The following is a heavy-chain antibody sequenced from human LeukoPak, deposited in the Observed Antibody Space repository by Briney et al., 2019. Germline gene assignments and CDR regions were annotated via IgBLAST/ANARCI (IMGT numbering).Heavy chain of an antibody. D-gene: IGHD3-10*01. Sequence: GGSLRLSCAASGFILSSYAMHWVRQAPGKGLEWVAVISHDGSEKYYADSVKGRFTISRDNPKNTLYLQMNSLRVDDTAVYYCARERRYGESYPVILYYFDYWGQRTLVTVSS. J-gene: IGHJ4*02. CDR1: GFILSSYA. CDR2: ISHDGSEK. CDR3: ARERRYGESYPVILYYFDY. V-gene: IGHV3-30-3*01.